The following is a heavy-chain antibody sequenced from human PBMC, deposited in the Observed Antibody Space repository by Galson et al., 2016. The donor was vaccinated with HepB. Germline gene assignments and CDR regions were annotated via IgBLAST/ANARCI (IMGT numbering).Heavy chain of an antibody. CDR2: IGGSGGST. CDR3: AKGRSAIAAAGLNY. Sequence: SLRLSCAASGFTFSSYAMSWVRQAPGKGLEWVSAIGGSGGSTYYADSVKGRLTISRDNSNNTLFLQMNSLRVEDTAVYYCAKGRSAIAAAGLNYWGQGTLSPSPQ. CDR1: GFTFSSYA. J-gene: IGHJ4*02. D-gene: IGHD6-13*01. V-gene: IGHV3-23*01.